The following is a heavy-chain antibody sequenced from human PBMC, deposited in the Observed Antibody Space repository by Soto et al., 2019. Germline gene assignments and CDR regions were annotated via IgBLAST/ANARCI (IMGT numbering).Heavy chain of an antibody. Sequence: QVQLQESGPGLVKPSETLSLTCTVSGGSMRGQHWSWIRQPPGKGLEWIGHHSDSTNYNPSLKSRITISTDTPKTQFSLKLSSLTAADTAVYYCATYTVGEGGRGYWGQGTLVTVSS. CDR1: GGSMRGQH. CDR2: HHSDST. J-gene: IGHJ4*02. D-gene: IGHD3-16*01. CDR3: ATYTVGEGGRGY. V-gene: IGHV4-4*09.